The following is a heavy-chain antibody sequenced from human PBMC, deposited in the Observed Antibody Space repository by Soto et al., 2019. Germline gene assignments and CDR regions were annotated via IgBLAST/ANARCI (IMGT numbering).Heavy chain of an antibody. J-gene: IGHJ4*02. CDR2: IYSGGDT. D-gene: IGHD2-2*01. CDR1: GFSVSSYY. V-gene: IGHV3-53*01. Sequence: PGGSLRLSCAVSGFSVSSYYMSWVRQAPGKGLEWISGIYSGGDTKTADSVRRRFTISRDNPKNMLYLQMNSLRAEDTAVYYCACSSDWPGYFDCWGQGTLVTVSS. CDR3: ACSSDWPGYFDC.